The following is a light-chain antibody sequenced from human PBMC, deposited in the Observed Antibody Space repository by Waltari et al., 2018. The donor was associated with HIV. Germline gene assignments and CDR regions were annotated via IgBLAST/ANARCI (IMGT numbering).Light chain of an antibody. J-gene: IGLJ2*01. CDR3: GADHGSGSKSSVV. CDR2: VGTGGIVG. V-gene: IGLV9-49*01. CDR1: SGYSNYK. Sequence: QPVLTQPPSASASLGASVTLTCTLSSGYSNYKVDWYQQRPGKGPRLMLRVGTGGIVGAKGDGIPDRFSILGSGMNRYLTIKNIQEEDESDYHCGADHGSGSKSSVVFGGGTKLTVL.